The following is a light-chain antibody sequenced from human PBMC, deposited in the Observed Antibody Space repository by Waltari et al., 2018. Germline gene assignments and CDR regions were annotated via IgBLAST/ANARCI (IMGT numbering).Light chain of an antibody. V-gene: IGLV3-1*01. CDR2: QHV. Sequence: SHGLTQPPSVSVSPGQTATISCPGDNLGKQYTSWYQQKSGQSPILVIYQHVKRPSGIPGRFSGSNSENTATLTISGTQAVDEGDYYCQAWDSGTVVFGGGTRLTVL. CDR3: QAWDSGTVV. J-gene: IGLJ2*01. CDR1: NLGKQY.